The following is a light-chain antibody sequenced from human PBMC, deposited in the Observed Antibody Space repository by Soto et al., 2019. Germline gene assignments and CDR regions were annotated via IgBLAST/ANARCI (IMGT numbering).Light chain of an antibody. CDR1: QSFVYSDLNTY. J-gene: IGKJ1*01. V-gene: IGKV2-30*01. CDR3: MPGTHWPET. CDR2: KVY. Sequence: DVVMTQSPLYIPVTLGQHSSLSCRSIQSFVYSDLNTYFNCFQQRPGQSPRRLIYKVYNRDSGVTDRFRGSGSGTDFTIKISRVQAEDVGVYYCMPGTHWPETVGPGTTL.